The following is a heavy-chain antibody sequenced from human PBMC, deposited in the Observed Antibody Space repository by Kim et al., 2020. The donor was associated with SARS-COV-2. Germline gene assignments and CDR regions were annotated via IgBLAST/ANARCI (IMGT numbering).Heavy chain of an antibody. CDR3: ARRITVAGAGCDY. V-gene: IGHV3-74*03. J-gene: IGHJ4*02. Sequence: YADCGKGRFNISRDNAKNTLYLQMNSLRAEDSAVYYCARRITVAGAGCDYWGQGTLVTVSA. D-gene: IGHD6-19*01.